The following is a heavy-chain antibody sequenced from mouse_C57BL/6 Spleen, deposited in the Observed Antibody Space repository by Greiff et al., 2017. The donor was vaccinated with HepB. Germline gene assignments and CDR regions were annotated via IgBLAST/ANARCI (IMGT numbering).Heavy chain of an antibody. CDR2: IRNKANNHAT. D-gene: IGHD1-1*01. V-gene: IGHV6-6*01. J-gene: IGHJ2*01. Sequence: DVMLVESGGGLVQPGGSMKLSCAASGFTFSDAWMDWVRQSPEKGLEWVAEIRNKANNHATYYAESVKGRFTISRDDSKSSVYLQMNSLRAEDTGIYYCTRPSPYDSSDFDYWGQGTTLTVSS. CDR3: TRPSPYDSSDFDY. CDR1: GFTFSDAW.